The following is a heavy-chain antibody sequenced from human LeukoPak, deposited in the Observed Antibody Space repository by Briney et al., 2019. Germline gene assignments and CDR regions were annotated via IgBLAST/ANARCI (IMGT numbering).Heavy chain of an antibody. J-gene: IGHJ4*02. CDR3: ARGSGSGYYGYFDY. V-gene: IGHV4-34*01. CDR1: GGSFSGYY. Sequence: SETLSLTCAVYGGSFSGYYWSWIRQPPGKGLEWIGEINHSGSTDYNPSLKSRVTISVDTSKNQFSLQLSSVTAADTAVYYCARGSGSGYYGYFDYWGQGTLVTVSS. D-gene: IGHD3-22*01. CDR2: INHSGST.